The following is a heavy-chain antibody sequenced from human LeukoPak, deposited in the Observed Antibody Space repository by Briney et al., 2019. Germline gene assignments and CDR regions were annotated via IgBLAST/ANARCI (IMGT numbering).Heavy chain of an antibody. CDR1: GFRISNSA. Sequence: SGGSLRLSCAASGFRISNSALSWVRQAPGKGLEWVSLIIASSGSTFYADSVKGRFTISRDNSKNTLFLQMNNLRAEDTAVYYCAKGAYDYIEMGYFDYWGQGTQVTVSS. D-gene: IGHD5-12*01. CDR2: IIASSGST. CDR3: AKGAYDYIEMGYFDY. J-gene: IGHJ4*02. V-gene: IGHV3-23*01.